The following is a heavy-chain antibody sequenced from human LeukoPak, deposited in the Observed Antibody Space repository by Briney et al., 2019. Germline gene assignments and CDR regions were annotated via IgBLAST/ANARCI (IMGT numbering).Heavy chain of an antibody. V-gene: IGHV4-59*01. D-gene: IGHD1-1*01. CDR3: AASKLEPRGWFDP. J-gene: IGHJ5*02. CDR2: VYYNGNT. CDR1: GGSISGYY. Sequence: SETLSLTCTVSGGSISGYYWTWIRQPPGKGLDWIGFVYYNGNTRYNPSLKSRVTISVDTSENQFSLNLTSVTAADTAVYYCAASKLEPRGWFDPWGQGILVTVSS.